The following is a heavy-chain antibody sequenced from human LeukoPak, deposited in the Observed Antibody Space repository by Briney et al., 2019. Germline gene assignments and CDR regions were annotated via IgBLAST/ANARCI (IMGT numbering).Heavy chain of an antibody. CDR1: GYTFTSYY. CDR3: AGARYNWNYGDY. CDR2: INPSGGST. V-gene: IGHV1-46*01. J-gene: IGHJ4*02. Sequence: ASVKVSCKASGYTFTSYYMHWVRQAPGQGLEGMGIINPSGGSTSYAQKFQGRVTMTRDTSTSTVYMELSSLRSEDTAVYYCAGARYNWNYGDYWGQGTLVTVSS. D-gene: IGHD1-20*01.